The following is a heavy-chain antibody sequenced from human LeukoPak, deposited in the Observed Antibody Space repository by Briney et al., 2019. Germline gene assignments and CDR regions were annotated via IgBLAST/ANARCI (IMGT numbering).Heavy chain of an antibody. CDR1: SGSIRIRNYY. CDR2: IYYSGNN. Sequence: SETLSLTCTVPSGSIRIRNYYWGWIRQPPGKGLEWIGSIYYSGNNYYNPSLESRVTISVDTSKNHFSLKLSSVTAADTAVYYCARHWVSSGTNWFDPWGQGTLVTVSS. V-gene: IGHV4-39*01. CDR3: ARHWVSSGTNWFDP. D-gene: IGHD3-22*01. J-gene: IGHJ5*02.